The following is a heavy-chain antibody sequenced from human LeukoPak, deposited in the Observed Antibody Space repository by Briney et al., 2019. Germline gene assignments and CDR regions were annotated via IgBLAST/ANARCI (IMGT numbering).Heavy chain of an antibody. D-gene: IGHD3-22*01. V-gene: IGHV3-23*01. Sequence: PGGSLRLSCAASGFTFSSYSMSWVRQAPGKGLEWVSAISGSGGSTYYADSVKGRFTISRDNSKNTLYLQMNSLRAEDTAVYYCAKEGYYYDSSGYYLPVGYDYWGQGTLVTVSS. J-gene: IGHJ4*02. CDR2: ISGSGGST. CDR1: GFTFSSYS. CDR3: AKEGYYYDSSGYYLPVGYDY.